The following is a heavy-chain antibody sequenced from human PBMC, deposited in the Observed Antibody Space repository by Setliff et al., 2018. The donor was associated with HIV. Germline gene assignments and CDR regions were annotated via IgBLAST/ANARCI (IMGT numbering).Heavy chain of an antibody. D-gene: IGHD1-1*01. CDR2: ISSSGSYI. CDR3: ARDWNGDGRSIDS. J-gene: IGHJ5*01. V-gene: IGHV3-21*04. CDR1: GFSFFNFA. Sequence: GGSLRLSCATSGFSFFNFALNWVRQAPGKGLEWVSSISSSGSYIYYADSVKGRFTTSRDNAKNSLYLQMNSLRAGDTAVYYCARDWNGDGRSIDSWGQGTLVTVSS.